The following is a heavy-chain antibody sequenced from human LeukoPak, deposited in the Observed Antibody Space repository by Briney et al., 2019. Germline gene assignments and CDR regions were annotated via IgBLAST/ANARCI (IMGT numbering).Heavy chain of an antibody. J-gene: IGHJ4*02. CDR2: ISANGVST. Sequence: GGSLRLSCAASGFTFSSYAMNWVRQAPGKGLEWVSGISANGVSTYYADSVKGRFTISRDNSKTTLYLQMNSLRAEDTAVYYCAKGRSAAVTSALNYWGQGTLVTVPS. CDR1: GFTFSSYA. CDR3: AKGRSAAVTSALNY. D-gene: IGHD4-23*01. V-gene: IGHV3-23*01.